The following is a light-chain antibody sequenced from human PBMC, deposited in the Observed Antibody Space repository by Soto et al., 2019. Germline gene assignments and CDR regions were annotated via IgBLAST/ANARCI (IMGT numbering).Light chain of an antibody. Sequence: QSVLTQPPSASGSPGQSVTISCTGTSSDVGGYNFVYWYQQHPGKAPKLMIYEVSKRPSGVPDRFSGSKSGNTASLTVSGLQAEDEAEYYCSSYAGSNNYVFGTGTKLTVL. CDR2: EVS. J-gene: IGLJ1*01. CDR1: SSDVGGYNF. CDR3: SSYAGSNNYV. V-gene: IGLV2-8*01.